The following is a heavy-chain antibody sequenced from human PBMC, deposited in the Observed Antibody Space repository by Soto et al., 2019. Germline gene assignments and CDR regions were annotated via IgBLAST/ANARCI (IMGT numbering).Heavy chain of an antibody. V-gene: IGHV5-51*01. D-gene: IGHD6-19*01. Sequence: GESLKISCKGSGFSFTTYWIAWVRQMPGKGLEWMGIIYPGDSKTTYSPSFQGQVTISADKSISTAYLQWSSLKASDTAMYYCARSRRGAYSSGWYSPSGYYNYGIDVWGQGT. J-gene: IGHJ6*02. CDR3: ARSRRGAYSSGWYSPSGYYNYGIDV. CDR2: IYPGDSKT. CDR1: GFSFTTYW.